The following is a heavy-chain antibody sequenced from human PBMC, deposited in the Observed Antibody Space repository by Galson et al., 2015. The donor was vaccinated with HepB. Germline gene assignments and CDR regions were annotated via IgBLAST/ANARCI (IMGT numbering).Heavy chain of an antibody. D-gene: IGHD2-2*01. J-gene: IGHJ4*02. CDR3: ARDIGHCSTVSCSDYLDY. CDR2: IHHSGST. V-gene: IGHV4-59*01. CDR1: GGSITNYY. Sequence: LSLTCTVSGGSITNYYWTWIRQTPGKGLEWIGYIHHSGSTEYNPSLKSRVSISLDTSKRQFSLRLTSVNAADTAVYYCARDIGHCSTVSCSDYLDYWGRGTLVTVSS.